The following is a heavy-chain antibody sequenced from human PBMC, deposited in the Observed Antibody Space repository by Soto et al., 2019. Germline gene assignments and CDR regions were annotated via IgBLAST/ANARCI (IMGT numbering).Heavy chain of an antibody. J-gene: IGHJ6*02. Sequence: QVQLVQSGAEVKKPGSSVKVSCKASGGTFSSYAISWVRQAPGQGLEWMGGIIPIFGTANYAQKSQGRVTITADESTSTAYTELSSLSTEYTDVYYCATHPRRRGSGSYGYYYGMDVWGQGTTVTVSS. CDR2: IIPIFGTA. CDR1: GGTFSSYA. V-gene: IGHV1-69*01. CDR3: ATHPRRRGSGSYGYYYGMDV. D-gene: IGHD3-10*01.